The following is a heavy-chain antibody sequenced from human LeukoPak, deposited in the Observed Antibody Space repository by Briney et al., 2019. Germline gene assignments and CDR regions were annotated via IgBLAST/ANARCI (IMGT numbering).Heavy chain of an antibody. CDR2: VSSVSGST. D-gene: IGHD3-10*01. CDR1: GFIFSHYA. CDR3: AKNFGSYYYYMDV. J-gene: IGHJ6*03. Sequence: GGSLRLSCEVSGFIFSHYAMSWVRQAPGKGLDWVSGVSSVSGSTYYADSVKGRFTISRDNSKNTLYLQMNSLRAEDTATYYCAKNFGSYYYYMDVWGKGTTVTVS. V-gene: IGHV3-23*01.